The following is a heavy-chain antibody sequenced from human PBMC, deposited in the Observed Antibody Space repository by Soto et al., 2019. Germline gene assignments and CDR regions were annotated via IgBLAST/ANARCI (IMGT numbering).Heavy chain of an antibody. CDR1: GFTFSSYW. J-gene: IGHJ4*02. V-gene: IGHV3-7*01. Sequence: GGSLRLSCAASGFTFSSYWMSWVRQAPGKGLEWVANIKQDGSEKYYVDSVKGRFTISRDNAKNSLYLQMNSLRAEDTAVYYCARDSYGWLTGDYFDYWGQGTLVTVSS. CDR2: IKQDGSEK. D-gene: IGHD7-27*01. CDR3: ARDSYGWLTGDYFDY.